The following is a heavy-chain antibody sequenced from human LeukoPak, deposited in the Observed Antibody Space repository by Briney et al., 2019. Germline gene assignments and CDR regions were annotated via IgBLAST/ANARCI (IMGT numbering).Heavy chain of an antibody. J-gene: IGHJ4*02. V-gene: IGHV3-30*03. Sequence: GRSLRLSCAASGFTFSSYGMHWVRQAPGKGLEWVAVISYDGSNKYYADSVKGRFTISRDNSKNTLYLQMNSLRAEDTAVYYCVRDNTYYYGSRSYSHRYYFDYWGQGTLVTVSS. CDR2: ISYDGSNK. CDR3: VRDNTYYYGSRSYSHRYYFDY. CDR1: GFTFSSYG. D-gene: IGHD3-10*01.